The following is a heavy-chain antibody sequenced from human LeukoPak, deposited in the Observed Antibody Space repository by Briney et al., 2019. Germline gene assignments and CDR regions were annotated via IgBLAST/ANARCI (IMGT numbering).Heavy chain of an antibody. D-gene: IGHD6-19*01. J-gene: IGHJ3*02. Sequence: PGGSLRLSCAASGFTFSSYWVSWVRQAPGKGLEWVANIKQGGSEKYYVDSVKGRFTISRDNAKNSLYLQMNSLRAEDTAVYYCARDQAVAGTPEDTFDIWGQGTMVTVSS. V-gene: IGHV3-7*01. CDR2: IKQGGSEK. CDR3: ARDQAVAGTPEDTFDI. CDR1: GFTFSSYW.